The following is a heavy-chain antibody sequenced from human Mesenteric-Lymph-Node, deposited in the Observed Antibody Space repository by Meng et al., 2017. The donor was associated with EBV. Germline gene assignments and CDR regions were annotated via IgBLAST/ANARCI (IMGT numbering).Heavy chain of an antibody. Sequence: QVQLVQSGSELREPGASVKVSCKAFGSTFTNYAMNWLRQAPGQGLEWMGWINTDTGIPTYAQGFTGRFVFSLDTSVSTAYLQISSLKAEDTAVYYCARDSGTYYYYFDYWGQGTLVTASS. CDR1: GSTFTNYA. CDR2: INTDTGIP. CDR3: ARDSGTYYYYFDY. J-gene: IGHJ4*02. D-gene: IGHD1-26*01. V-gene: IGHV7-4-1*02.